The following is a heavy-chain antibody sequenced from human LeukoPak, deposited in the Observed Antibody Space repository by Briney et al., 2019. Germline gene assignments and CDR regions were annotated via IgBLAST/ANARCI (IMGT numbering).Heavy chain of an antibody. J-gene: IGHJ4*02. CDR1: GYTFTSYA. V-gene: IGHV1-3*01. D-gene: IGHD6-19*01. Sequence: ASVKVSCKASGYTFTSYAMHWVRQAPGQRLEWMGWINAGNGNTKYSQKFQGRVTITRDTSASTAYMELSSLRSEDTAVYYCARRVAVAYYFDYWGQGTLVTVSS. CDR2: INAGNGNT. CDR3: ARRVAVAYYFDY.